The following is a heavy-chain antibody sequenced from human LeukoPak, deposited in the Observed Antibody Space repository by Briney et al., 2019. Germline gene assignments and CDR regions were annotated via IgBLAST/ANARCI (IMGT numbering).Heavy chain of an antibody. CDR2: IIPTFGKGIG. V-gene: IGHV1-69*05. CDR1: GGTFSAYS. CDR3: ASGMISCTRVDCRHAEYYHY. J-gene: IGHJ1*01. D-gene: IGHD2-8*02. Sequence: ASVKVSCKAFGGTFSAYSFSWVRQAPGQGLEWLGGIIPTFGKGIGNSAQRFRDRLTLTTDESTATAYMELSALRPEDTAVYFCASGMISCTRVDCRHAEYYHYWGQGTLVTVSS.